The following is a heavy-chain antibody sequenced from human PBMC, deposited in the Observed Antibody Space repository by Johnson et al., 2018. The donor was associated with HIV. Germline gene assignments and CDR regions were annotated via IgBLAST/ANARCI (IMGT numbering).Heavy chain of an antibody. D-gene: IGHD2-8*01. J-gene: IGHJ3*02. CDR1: GFTFSSFA. Sequence: QEQLVESGGGVVQPGRSLRLSCAASGFTFSSFAMHWVRQTPGNGLEWVSIISYSGSNKYYADSVKGRFTISRDNSKNTLYLQMNTLGAEDTAVYYCARGGVVHDGFDIRGLGTMVTVSS. CDR2: ISYSGSNK. CDR3: ARGGVVHDGFDI. V-gene: IGHV3-30*04.